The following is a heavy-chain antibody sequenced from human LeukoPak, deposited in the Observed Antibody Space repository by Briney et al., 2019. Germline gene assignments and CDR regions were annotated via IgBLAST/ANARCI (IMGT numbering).Heavy chain of an antibody. J-gene: IGHJ6*02. Sequence: SGGSLRLSCAASGFAVSSNYMNWVRQAPGKGLEWVSVIYSGGSTYYADSVKGRFTISRDNSKNTLYLQMNSLRAEDTAVYYCARDQYGMDVWGQGTTATVSS. V-gene: IGHV3-53*01. CDR2: IYSGGST. CDR3: ARDQYGMDV. CDR1: GFAVSSNY.